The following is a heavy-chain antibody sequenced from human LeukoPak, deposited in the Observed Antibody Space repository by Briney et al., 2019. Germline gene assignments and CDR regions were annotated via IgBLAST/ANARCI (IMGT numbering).Heavy chain of an antibody. Sequence: SGTLSLTCTVSGGSISSSSYYGRWLRQPAGKGLEWIGRIYTSGRTNYNPSRKSRVTISVDTSKNQFSLKLSSVTAADTAVYYCAREAPHRIVVVVAPLYYYYYMDVWGKGTTVTVSS. CDR3: AREAPHRIVVVVAPLYYYYYMDV. D-gene: IGHD2-15*01. CDR2: IYTSGRT. J-gene: IGHJ6*03. CDR1: GGSISSSSYY. V-gene: IGHV4-61*02.